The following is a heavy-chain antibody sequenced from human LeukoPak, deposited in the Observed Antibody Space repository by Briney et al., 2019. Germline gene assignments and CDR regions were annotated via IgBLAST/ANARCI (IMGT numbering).Heavy chain of an antibody. CDR3: ARQEYSSSSSLDY. V-gene: IGHV4-59*08. Sequence: PSETLSLTCTVSGGSISSYYWSWIRQPPGKGLEWIGYIYYSGSTNYNPSLTSRVTISVDTSKNQFSLKLSSVTAADTAVYYCARQEYSSSSSLDYWGQGTLVTVSS. CDR2: IYYSGST. D-gene: IGHD6-6*01. J-gene: IGHJ4*02. CDR1: GGSISSYY.